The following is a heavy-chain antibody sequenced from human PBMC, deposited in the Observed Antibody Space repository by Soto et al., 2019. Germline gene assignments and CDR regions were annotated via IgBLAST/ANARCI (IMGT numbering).Heavy chain of an antibody. D-gene: IGHD2-21*01. CDR2: ISAYNGNT. Sequence: GASVKVSCKASGYTFTSYVISWVRQAPGQGLEWMGWISAYNGNTNYAQKLQGRVTMTTDTSTSTAYMELRSLRSDDTAVYYCARSRYNGGALNHFYHRAQRPSVPVSA. CDR1: GYTFTSYV. J-gene: IGHJ1*01. V-gene: IGHV1-18*01. CDR3: ARSRYNGGALNHFYH.